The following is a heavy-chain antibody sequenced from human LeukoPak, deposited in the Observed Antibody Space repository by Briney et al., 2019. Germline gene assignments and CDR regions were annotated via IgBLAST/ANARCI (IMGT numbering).Heavy chain of an antibody. CDR2: ISSSSSTI. V-gene: IGHV3-48*01. CDR1: GFTFSSYS. D-gene: IGHD6-13*01. CDR3: ARGYSSTPGDY. Sequence: GGSLRLSCAASGFTFSSYSMNWVRQAPGKGLEWVSYISSSSSTIYYADSVKGRFTISRDNAKNSLYLQMNSLRAEDTAVYYCARGYSSTPGDYWGQGTLVTVSS. J-gene: IGHJ4*02.